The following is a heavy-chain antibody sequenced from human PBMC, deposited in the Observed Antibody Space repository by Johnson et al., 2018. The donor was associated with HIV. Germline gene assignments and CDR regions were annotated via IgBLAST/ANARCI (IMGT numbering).Heavy chain of an antibody. CDR1: GFTFSSYG. CDR2: IYSGGST. Sequence: QVQLVESGGGVVQPGRSLRLSCAASGFTFSSYGMHWVRQAPGQGLEWVSVIYSGGSTYYADSVKGRFTISRDNAKNTLYLQMNSRKAEDTAVYYCARQGSGFDILGQGTMVTVSS. D-gene: IGHD1-26*01. J-gene: IGHJ3*02. V-gene: IGHV3-NL1*01. CDR3: ARQGSGFDI.